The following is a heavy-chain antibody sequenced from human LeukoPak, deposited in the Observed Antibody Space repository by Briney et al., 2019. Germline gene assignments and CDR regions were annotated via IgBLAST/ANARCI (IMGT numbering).Heavy chain of an antibody. CDR2: INPSGGST. D-gene: IGHD3-22*01. J-gene: IGHJ1*01. V-gene: IGHV1-46*01. CDR1: GYTFPSYY. Sequence: ASVKVSCKASGYTFPSYYMHWVRQASGQGLEWMGIINPSGGSTSYAQKFQGRITMTRVTSTSTVYMELSSLRSEDTAVYYCARDFHDSSGPPRNFQHWGQGTLVTVSS. CDR3: ARDFHDSSGPPRNFQH.